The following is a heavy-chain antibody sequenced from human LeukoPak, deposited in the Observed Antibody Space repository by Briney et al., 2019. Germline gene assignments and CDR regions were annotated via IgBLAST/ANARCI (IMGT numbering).Heavy chain of an antibody. CDR1: GFTFSSYW. J-gene: IGHJ4*02. Sequence: GGSLRLSCAASGFTFSSYWMSWVRQAPGKGLEWVANIKQDGSEKYYVDSVKGRFTISRDNAKNSLYLQMNSLRAEDTAVYYCARVDIAAAGAFDYWGQETLVTVSS. CDR2: IKQDGSEK. CDR3: ARVDIAAAGAFDY. D-gene: IGHD6-13*01. V-gene: IGHV3-7*01.